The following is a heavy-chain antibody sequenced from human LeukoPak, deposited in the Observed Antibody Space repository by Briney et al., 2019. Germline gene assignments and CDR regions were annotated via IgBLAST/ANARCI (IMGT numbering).Heavy chain of an antibody. D-gene: IGHD3-16*01. CDR1: GFTFSSYG. Sequence: GGSLRLSCAASGFTFSSYGTHWVRQAPGKGLEWVAFIRYDGSNKYYADSVKGRFTISRDNSKNTLYLQMNSLRAEDTAVYYCAEDRGSYVVDYWGQGTLVTVSS. J-gene: IGHJ4*02. V-gene: IGHV3-30*02. CDR3: AEDRGSYVVDY. CDR2: IRYDGSNK.